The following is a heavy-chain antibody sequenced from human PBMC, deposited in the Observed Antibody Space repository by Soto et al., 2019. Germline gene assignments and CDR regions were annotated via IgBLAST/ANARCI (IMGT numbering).Heavy chain of an antibody. Sequence: EVHLVESGGGLVQRGGSLRLSCIASGFTFSDHFMDWVRQALGKGLEWISRVRNKANSYTTKYAASVEGRFTVSRDDSENLVYLQMNSLKTEDTAVYYCARDKLGGGFDYWGQGVLVTVSS. V-gene: IGHV3-72*01. CDR2: VRNKANSYTT. CDR1: GFTFSDHF. CDR3: ARDKLGGGFDY. J-gene: IGHJ4*02. D-gene: IGHD1-26*01.